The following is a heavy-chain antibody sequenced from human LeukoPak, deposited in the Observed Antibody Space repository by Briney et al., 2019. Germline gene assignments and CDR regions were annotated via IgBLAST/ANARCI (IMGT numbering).Heavy chain of an antibody. D-gene: IGHD3-10*01. V-gene: IGHV3-74*01. CDR3: ASDRVLGSGSLDN. CDR1: GFTLRSYG. Sequence: PGGSLRLSCSAPGFTLRSYGMDWVRQAPGKGLVWVSRIRGDGYDTNYADSVRGRFTISRDNTQNTLYLQMNSLRTEDTAVYYCASDRVLGSGSLDNWGQGTLVTVSS. J-gene: IGHJ4*02. CDR2: IRGDGYDT.